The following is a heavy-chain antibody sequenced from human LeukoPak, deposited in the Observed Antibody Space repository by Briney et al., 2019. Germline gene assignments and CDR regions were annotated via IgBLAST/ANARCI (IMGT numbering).Heavy chain of an antibody. CDR1: GGSISGGSYY. V-gene: IGHV4-61*02. CDR3: ARDGEQWLDNYYYYMDV. J-gene: IGHJ6*03. Sequence: SETLSLTCTVSGGSISGGSYYWSWIRQPAGRGLEWIGRIYTSGSTNYNPSLKSRVTISVDTSKNQFSLKLSSVTAADTAVYYCARDGEQWLDNYYYYMDVWGKGTTVTVSS. D-gene: IGHD6-19*01. CDR2: IYTSGST.